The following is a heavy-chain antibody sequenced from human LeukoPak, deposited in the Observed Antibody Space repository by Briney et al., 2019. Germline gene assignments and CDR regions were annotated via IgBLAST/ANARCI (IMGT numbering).Heavy chain of an antibody. CDR1: GGSISGSSYY. J-gene: IGHJ4*02. Sequence: PSETLSLTCTVSGGSISGSSYYWGWIRQPPGKGLEWIGSIYYSGSTYYNPSLKSRVTISVDTSKNQFSLKLNSVTPTDTAVYXCXRHYGPWGQGTLVTVSS. V-gene: IGHV4-39*01. D-gene: IGHD3-10*01. CDR2: IYYSGST. CDR3: XRHYGP.